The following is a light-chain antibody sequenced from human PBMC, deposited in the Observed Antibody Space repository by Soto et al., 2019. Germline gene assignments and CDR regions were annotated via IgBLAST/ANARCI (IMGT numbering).Light chain of an antibody. CDR1: QSVSSNY. J-gene: IGKJ1*01. CDR2: GAS. CDR3: QVHGSSRT. V-gene: IGKV3-20*01. Sequence: EIVLTQSPGTLSLSPGERATLSCRASQSVSSNYLAWYQQQPGQAPRLLMYGASNRATGIPDRFSGSGSGTDFTLTIRRREPEDFAVYYCQVHGSSRTFGQGTKVE.